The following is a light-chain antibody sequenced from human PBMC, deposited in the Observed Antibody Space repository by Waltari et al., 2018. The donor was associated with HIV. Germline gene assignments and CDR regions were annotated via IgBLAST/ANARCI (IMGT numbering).Light chain of an antibody. CDR1: QSISNN. CDR3: QQYINWPPYT. V-gene: IGKV3-15*01. Sequence: DIVMTQSPATLSVSPGGRATLSCSASQSISNNLAWYQQKPGQAPRLLMYDASTRATGGPARFSGSGSGTEFTLTISSLQSEDFAVYYCQQYINWPPYTFGQGTKLEIK. J-gene: IGKJ2*01. CDR2: DAS.